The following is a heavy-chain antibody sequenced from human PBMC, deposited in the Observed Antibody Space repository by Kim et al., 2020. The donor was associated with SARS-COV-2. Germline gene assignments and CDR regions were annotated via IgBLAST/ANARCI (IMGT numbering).Heavy chain of an antibody. J-gene: IGHJ6*02. CDR2: ISSSSSTI. V-gene: IGHV3-48*04. CDR1: GFTFSSYS. CDR3: ARALVGSGREYYGMDV. Sequence: GGSLRLSCAASGFTFSSYSMNWVRQAPGKGLEWVSYISSSSSTIYYADSVKGRFTISRDNAKNSLYLQMNSLRAEDTAVYYCARALVGSGREYYGMDVWGQGTTVTVSS. D-gene: IGHD3-10*01.